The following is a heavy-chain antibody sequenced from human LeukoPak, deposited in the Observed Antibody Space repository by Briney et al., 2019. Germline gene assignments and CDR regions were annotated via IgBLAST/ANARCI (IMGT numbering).Heavy chain of an antibody. V-gene: IGHV1-24*01. CDR1: GYTLADLS. D-gene: IGHD1-26*01. Sequence: ASVKVSCKVSGYTLADLSVDWVRQAPGKGLEWLGGFDPEYGEIMYAQKFQGRVTMTEDTSTDTAYMELRGLRSEDTALYYCATGPASIVGTGTFIWWFWGQGTLVTVSS. CDR3: ATGPASIVGTGTFIWWF. CDR2: FDPEYGEI. J-gene: IGHJ4*02.